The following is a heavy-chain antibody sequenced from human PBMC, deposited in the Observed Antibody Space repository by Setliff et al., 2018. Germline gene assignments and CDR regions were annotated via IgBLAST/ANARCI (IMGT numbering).Heavy chain of an antibody. D-gene: IGHD3-3*01. CDR1: GGSISDIGYY. CDR3: ARDPRQNDNFWSGYYYYYYYGMDV. Sequence: SETLSLTCTVSGGSISDIGYYWGWTRQSPGKGLEWIATIYYSGSTYYNPSLKSRVTISVDTSENQFFLEITSVTAADTAIYYCARDPRQNDNFWSGYYYYYYYGMDVWGQGTTVTVSS. J-gene: IGHJ6*02. V-gene: IGHV4-39*07. CDR2: IYYSGST.